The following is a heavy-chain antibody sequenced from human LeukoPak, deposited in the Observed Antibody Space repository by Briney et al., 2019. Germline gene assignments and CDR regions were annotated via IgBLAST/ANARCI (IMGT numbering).Heavy chain of an antibody. D-gene: IGHD2/OR15-2a*01. J-gene: IGHJ6*03. CDR1: GFTFSAYW. Sequence: GGSLRLSCVASGFTFSAYWMIWVRQAPGEGLEWVADINQDGSDKYFVDSVKGRFTISRDNAKNSLYLQMNSLRAEDTAVYYCVRLKFNLQYSYYMDVWGKGTTVAVSS. CDR2: INQDGSDK. CDR3: VRLKFNLQYSYYMDV. V-gene: IGHV3-7*01.